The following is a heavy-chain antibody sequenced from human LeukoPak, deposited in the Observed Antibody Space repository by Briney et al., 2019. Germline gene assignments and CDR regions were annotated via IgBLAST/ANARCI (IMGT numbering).Heavy chain of an antibody. CDR1: GGSISSYY. Sequence: PSETLSLTCTVSGGSISSYYWSWIRQPPGKGLEWIGYIYYSGSTNYNPSLKSRVTISVDTSKNQFSLKLSSVTAADTAVYYCARGSGYSYGPRNYVDVWGKGTTVTVSS. CDR3: ARGSGYSYGPRNYVDV. CDR2: IYYSGST. D-gene: IGHD5-18*01. V-gene: IGHV4-59*08. J-gene: IGHJ6*03.